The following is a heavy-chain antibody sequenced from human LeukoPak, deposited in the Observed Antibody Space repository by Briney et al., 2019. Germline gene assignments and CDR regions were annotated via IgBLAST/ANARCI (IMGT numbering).Heavy chain of an antibody. CDR2: INHSGST. CDR1: GGSFSGYY. CDR3: ARVVDYYDSSGYYKYYFDY. J-gene: IGHJ4*02. Sequence: SETLSLTCAVYGGSFSGYYWSWIRQPPGKGLEWIGEINHSGSTNYNPSLKSRVTISVDTSKNQFSLKLSSVTAADTAVYYCARVVDYYDSSGYYKYYFDYWGQGTLVTVSS. D-gene: IGHD3-22*01. V-gene: IGHV4-34*01.